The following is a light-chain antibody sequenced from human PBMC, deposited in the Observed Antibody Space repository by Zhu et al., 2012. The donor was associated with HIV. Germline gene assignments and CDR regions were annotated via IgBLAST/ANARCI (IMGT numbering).Light chain of an antibody. V-gene: IGKV1-5*03. J-gene: IGKJ2*01. CDR1: QSVYKW. CDR3: QQYYTPSYT. CDR2: EAS. Sequence: DIQMTQSPSTLSASVGDRVTITCRASQSVYKWLAWYQQKPEKAPKLLIYEASSLETGVPSRFSGSGSGTEFTLTISSLQPDDFATYSCQQYYTPSYTFGLGDKLQIK.